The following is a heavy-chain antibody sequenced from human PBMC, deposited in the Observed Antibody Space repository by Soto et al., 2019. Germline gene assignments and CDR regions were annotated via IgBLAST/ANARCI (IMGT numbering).Heavy chain of an antibody. Sequence: SVKVCWRSPGYTFTRYGISSVRQAPGHGLEWSGWISAYNGNTNYAQKLQGRVTMTTDTSTSTAYMELRRLRSDETAVYYCARDKVFRSYYYDSSGLGRAFDIWGQGTMVTVSS. V-gene: IGHV1-18*01. CDR1: GYTFTRYG. CDR3: ARDKVFRSYYYDSSGLGRAFDI. D-gene: IGHD3-22*01. J-gene: IGHJ3*02. CDR2: ISAYNGNT.